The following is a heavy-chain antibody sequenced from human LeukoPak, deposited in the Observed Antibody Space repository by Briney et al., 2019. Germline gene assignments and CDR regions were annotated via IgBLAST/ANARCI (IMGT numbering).Heavy chain of an antibody. D-gene: IGHD3-3*01. V-gene: IGHV4-39*07. CDR3: ARGGAMELRFFDY. CDR1: GGSISSSRYY. CDR2: VYYSGST. Sequence: PSETLSLTCSVSGGSISSSRYYWGWIRQPPGKGLEWIGSVYYSGSTYYNPSLKSRVTISVDRSKNQFSLKLNSVTAADTAVYYCARGGAMELRFFDYWGQGTLVTVSS. J-gene: IGHJ4*02.